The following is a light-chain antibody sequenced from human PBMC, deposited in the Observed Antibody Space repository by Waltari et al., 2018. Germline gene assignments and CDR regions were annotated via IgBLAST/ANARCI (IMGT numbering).Light chain of an antibody. CDR2: EAS. V-gene: IGKV1-5*03. J-gene: IGKJ2*01. Sequence: DIEVTQAPPSLSASIGDRVTITCRASQRVGTWVAWYQQKPGEAPTMLIHEASRLESGVSSRFSGGGSGTDFTLTISSLQPDDLATYYCQQYDRSPYTFGQGTKVEIK. CDR3: QQYDRSPYT. CDR1: QRVGTW.